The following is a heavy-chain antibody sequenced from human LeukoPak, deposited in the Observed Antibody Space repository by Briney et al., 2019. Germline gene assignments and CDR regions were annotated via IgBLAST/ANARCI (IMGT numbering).Heavy chain of an antibody. Sequence: PGRCLSLSWALSRFTFNDYETTCVRPAPGRGREWISYICSNVRTTTYTDSVKVRFTISRDNYKNRLYLQMNSLRAEDTAVYYCAKGAGEVRDGYYFDYWGQGTLVTVSS. V-gene: IGHV3-48*03. CDR2: ICSNVRTT. D-gene: IGHD3-10*01. CDR3: AKGAGEVRDGYYFDY. J-gene: IGHJ4*02. CDR1: RFTFNDYE.